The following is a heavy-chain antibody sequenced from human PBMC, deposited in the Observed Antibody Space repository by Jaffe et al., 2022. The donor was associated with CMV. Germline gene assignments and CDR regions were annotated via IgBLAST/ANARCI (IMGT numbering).Heavy chain of an antibody. Sequence: QLQLQESGPGLVKPSETLSLTCTVSGGSISSSSYYWGWIRQPPGKGLEWIGSIYYSGSTYYNPSLKSRVTISVDTSKNQFSLKLSSVTAADTAVYYCVNGCSGGSCSDAFDIWGQGTMVTVSS. D-gene: IGHD2-15*01. V-gene: IGHV4-39*01. CDR1: GGSISSSSYY. CDR2: IYYSGST. CDR3: VNGCSGGSCSDAFDI. J-gene: IGHJ3*02.